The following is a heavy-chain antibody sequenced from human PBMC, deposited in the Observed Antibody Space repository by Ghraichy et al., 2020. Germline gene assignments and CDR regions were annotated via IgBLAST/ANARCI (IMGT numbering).Heavy chain of an antibody. CDR3: ARIYGHFDY. CDR1: GGSVSSGAHY. Sequence: SETLSLTCSVSGGSVSSGAHYWSWIRQPPGKGLEWIAFIYYKGNTNYNPSLKSRVTISLDTSKNQFSLNLRSVTAADTAVYYCARIYGHFDYWGQGTLVTGFS. J-gene: IGHJ4*02. V-gene: IGHV4-61*08. D-gene: IGHD3-10*01. CDR2: IYYKGNT.